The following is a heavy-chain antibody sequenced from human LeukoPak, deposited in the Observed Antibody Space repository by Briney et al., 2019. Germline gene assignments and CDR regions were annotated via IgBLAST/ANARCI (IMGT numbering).Heavy chain of an antibody. V-gene: IGHV1-24*01. J-gene: IGHJ6*03. D-gene: IGHD4-11*01. CDR1: GYTLTELS. CDR2: FDPEDGET. CDR3: ATVNSSSTVSTLDYYYYYMDV. Sequence: ASVKVSCKVSGYTLTELSMHWVRQAPGKGIEWMGGFDPEDGETIYAQKFQGRVTMTEDTSTDTVYMELSSLRSEDTAVYYCATVNSSSTVSTLDYYYYYMDVWGKGTTVTVSS.